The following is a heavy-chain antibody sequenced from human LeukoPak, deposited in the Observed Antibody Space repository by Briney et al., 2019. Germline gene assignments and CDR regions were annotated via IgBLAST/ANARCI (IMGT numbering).Heavy chain of an antibody. V-gene: IGHV1-69*13. CDR3: ARGRSGQQLVD. Sequence: GASVNVSFKASGGTFSSYAISWVRQAPGQGLEWMGGIIPIFGTANYAQKFQGRVTITADESTSTAYMELSSLRSEDTAVYYCARGRSGQQLVDWGQGTLVTVSS. CDR1: GGTFSSYA. J-gene: IGHJ4*02. D-gene: IGHD6-13*01. CDR2: IIPIFGTA.